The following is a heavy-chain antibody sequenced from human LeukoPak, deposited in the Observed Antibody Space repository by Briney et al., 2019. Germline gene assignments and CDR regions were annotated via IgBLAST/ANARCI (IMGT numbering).Heavy chain of an antibody. CDR1: AYTFTSYG. CDR3: ARDRIDYGDYVDYYYYGMDV. CDR2: ISAYNGKT. J-gene: IGHJ6*02. Sequence: ASVKASCKASAYTFTSYGVSWVRQAPGQGLEWMGWISAYNGKTKYAQKLQGRVTMTTETSTSTAYMELRSLRSDDTAVYYCARDRIDYGDYVDYYYYGMDVWGQGTTVTVS. D-gene: IGHD4-17*01. V-gene: IGHV1-18*01.